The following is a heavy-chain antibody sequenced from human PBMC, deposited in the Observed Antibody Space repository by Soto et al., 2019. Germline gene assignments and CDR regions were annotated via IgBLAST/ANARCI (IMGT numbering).Heavy chain of an antibody. CDR3: AREQGVVITADSWFDT. Sequence: SETLSLTCTVSGGSINNFSWSWLRQPAGKGLEWIGRIFRNGGTNYSPSFKSRVTMSMDTSTHQFSLRVMSVTATDTAVYFCAREQGVVITADSWFDTWGQGTLVTVSS. V-gene: IGHV4-4*07. CDR1: GGSINNFS. D-gene: IGHD3-16*01. J-gene: IGHJ5*02. CDR2: IFRNGGT.